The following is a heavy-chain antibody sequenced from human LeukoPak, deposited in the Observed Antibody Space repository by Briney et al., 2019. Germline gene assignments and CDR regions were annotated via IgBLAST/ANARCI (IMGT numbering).Heavy chain of an antibody. V-gene: IGHV4-39*07. CDR2: IYYSGST. Sequence: GSLRLSCAASGFTFSSYEMNWIRQPPGKGLEWIGSIYYSGSTYYNPSLKSRVTISVDTSKNQFSLKLSSVTAADTAVYYCARAGAARLWNYFDYWGQGTLVTVSS. CDR1: GFTFSSYE. J-gene: IGHJ4*02. CDR3: ARAGAARLWNYFDY. D-gene: IGHD6-6*01.